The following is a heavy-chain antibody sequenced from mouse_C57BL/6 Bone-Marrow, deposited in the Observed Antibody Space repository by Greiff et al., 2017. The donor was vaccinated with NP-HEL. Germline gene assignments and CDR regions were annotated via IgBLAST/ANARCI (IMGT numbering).Heavy chain of an antibody. CDR2: ISSGSSTI. Sequence: EVKLMESGGGLVKPGGSLKLSCAASGFTFSDYGLHWVRQAPEKGLEWVAYISSGSSTIYYADTVKGRFTISRDNAKNTLFLQMTSLRSEDTAMYYCARGGTDYWGQGTTLTVSS. CDR1: GFTFSDYG. V-gene: IGHV5-17*01. CDR3: ARGGTDY. J-gene: IGHJ2*01. D-gene: IGHD4-1*01.